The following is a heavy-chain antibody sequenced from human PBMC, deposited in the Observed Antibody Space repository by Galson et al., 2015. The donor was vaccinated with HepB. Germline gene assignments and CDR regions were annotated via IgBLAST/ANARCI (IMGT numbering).Heavy chain of an antibody. D-gene: IGHD2-15*01. Sequence: SLRLSCAASEFTFSDYYMSWIRQAPGKGLEWVSYISSSSSYTNYADSVKGRFTISRDSAKNSLYLQMNSLRAEDTAVYYCARAGAGYCSGGSCFDAFDIWGQGTMVTVSS. CDR2: ISSSSSYT. CDR3: ARAGAGYCSGGSCFDAFDI. J-gene: IGHJ3*02. CDR1: EFTFSDYY. V-gene: IGHV3-11*06.